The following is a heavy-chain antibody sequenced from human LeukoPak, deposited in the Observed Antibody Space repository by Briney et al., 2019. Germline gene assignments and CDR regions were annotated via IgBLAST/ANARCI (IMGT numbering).Heavy chain of an antibody. J-gene: IGHJ6*02. CDR2: ISYDGSNK. D-gene: IGHD5-18*01. V-gene: IGHV3-30*18. Sequence: GRSLTLSCAASGLTLSSYGMHCVRQAPGKGLAWAAVISYDGSNKYYADSVKGRFTISRDNSKNTLYLQMNSLRAEDTAVYYCAKHRGYSYGSLGMDVWGQGTTVTVSS. CDR3: AKHRGYSYGSLGMDV. CDR1: GLTLSSYG.